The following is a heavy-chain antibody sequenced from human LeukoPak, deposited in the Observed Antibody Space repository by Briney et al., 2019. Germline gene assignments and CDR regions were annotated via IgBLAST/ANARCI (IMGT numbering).Heavy chain of an antibody. CDR1: GYTFTTYD. V-gene: IGHV1-8*01. CDR3: ARTPTGGDIDY. CDR2: MSPKNGNA. D-gene: IGHD2-21*02. Sequence: ASVKVSCKASGYTFTTYDINWVRQAAGQGLEWMGWMSPKNGNAGYAQKFQGRLTVTRTTSTSTAYMELSSLTSEDTAVYYCARTPTGGDIDYWGQGTLVTVSS. J-gene: IGHJ4*02.